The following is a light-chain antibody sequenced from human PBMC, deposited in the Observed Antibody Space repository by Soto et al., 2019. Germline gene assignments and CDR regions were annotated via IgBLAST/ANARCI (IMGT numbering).Light chain of an antibody. CDR3: QHRKNWQVT. CDR2: DAS. Sequence: PRERATLSCRARKSVGSDLAWYQQKXGKXXRXXXYDASNRATGIPARFSGSGYGTDFTLTISSLEPEDFAVYYCQHRKNWQVTFGQGTRLEIK. V-gene: IGKV3-11*01. CDR1: KSVGSD. J-gene: IGKJ5*01.